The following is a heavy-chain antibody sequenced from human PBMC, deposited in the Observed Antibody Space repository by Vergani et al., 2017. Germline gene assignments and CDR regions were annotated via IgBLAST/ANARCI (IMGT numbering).Heavy chain of an antibody. D-gene: IGHD3-9*01. J-gene: IGHJ4*02. CDR3: AKASDILTGYYDY. CDR1: GFTFDDYA. V-gene: IGHV3-9*01. CDR2: ISWNSGSI. Sequence: EVQLVESAGGLVQPGRSLRLSCAASGFTFDDYAMHWVRQAPGKGLEWVSGISWNSGSIGYADSVKGRFTISRDNAKNSLYLQMNSLRAEDTALYYCAKASDILTGYYDYWGQGTLVTVSS.